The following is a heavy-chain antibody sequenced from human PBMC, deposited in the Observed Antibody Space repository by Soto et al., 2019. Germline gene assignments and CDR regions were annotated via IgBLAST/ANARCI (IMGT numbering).Heavy chain of an antibody. CDR2: INPYNGNT. J-gene: IGHJ5*02. CDR1: GYTFKIYD. D-gene: IGHD6-19*01. CDR3: ARDAGGAAGFDP. Sequence: HVPLVQFGAEEQKPGASVKVSCKASGYTFKIYDINWVRQAPGPGLEWMGWINPYNGNTNYAQNLQSRVPMATDASTNTAYLELPALTSAYTAVYSCARDAGGAAGFDPWGQGTLVTVSS. V-gene: IGHV1-18*01.